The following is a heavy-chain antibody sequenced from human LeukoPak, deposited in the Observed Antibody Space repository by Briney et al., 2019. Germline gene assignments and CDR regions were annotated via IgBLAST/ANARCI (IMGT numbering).Heavy chain of an antibody. Sequence: VKVSCKASGGTFSSYAISWVRQAPGQGLEWMGRIIPIFGTANYAQKFQGRVTITTDESTSTAYMELSSLRSEDTAVDYCARDDYYDSSGYYYLNAFDIWGQGTMVTVSS. CDR3: ARDDYYDSSGYYYLNAFDI. D-gene: IGHD3-22*01. V-gene: IGHV1-69*13. J-gene: IGHJ3*02. CDR1: GGTFSSYA. CDR2: IIPIFGTA.